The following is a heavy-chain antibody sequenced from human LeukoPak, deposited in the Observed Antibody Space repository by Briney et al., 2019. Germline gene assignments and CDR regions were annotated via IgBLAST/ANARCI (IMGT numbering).Heavy chain of an antibody. Sequence: KAGGSLRLSCAASGFTFSSYSMNWVRQAPGRGLECVSSISSSSSYIYYAESVRRRFTISRDNAKNSLYVQMNSLRAEDTPVYHCARGPKIYSGSYYDYWGQGTLVTVSS. D-gene: IGHD1-26*01. CDR1: GFTFSSYS. CDR2: ISSSSSYI. J-gene: IGHJ4*02. V-gene: IGHV3-21*01. CDR3: ARGPKIYSGSYYDY.